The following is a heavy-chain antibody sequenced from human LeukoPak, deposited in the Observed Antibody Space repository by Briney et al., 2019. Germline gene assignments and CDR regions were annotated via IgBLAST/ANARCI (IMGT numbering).Heavy chain of an antibody. CDR3: TTSGGTTTRFVDY. CDR2: IISKADGGTA. V-gene: IGHV3-15*01. D-gene: IGHD2/OR15-2a*01. CDR1: GFTFSNAW. Sequence: KAGGSLRLSCAASGFTFSNAWMSWVRQAPGKGLEWVGRIISKADGGTADYAAPVKGRFTISRDDSKNTLYLQMNSLKTEDTAVYYCTTSGGTTTRFVDYWGQGTLVSVSS. J-gene: IGHJ4*02.